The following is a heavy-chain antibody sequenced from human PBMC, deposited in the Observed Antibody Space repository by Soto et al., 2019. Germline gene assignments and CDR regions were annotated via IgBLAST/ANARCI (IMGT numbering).Heavy chain of an antibody. Sequence: HPGGSLRLSCAASGFTFSSYGMHWVRQAPGKGLEWVAVISYDGSNKYYADSVKGRFTISRDNSKNTLYLQMNSLRAEDTAVYYCAKLHSSEGMDVWGQGTTVTV. CDR2: ISYDGSNK. V-gene: IGHV3-30*18. D-gene: IGHD2-15*01. CDR3: AKLHSSEGMDV. J-gene: IGHJ6*02. CDR1: GFTFSSYG.